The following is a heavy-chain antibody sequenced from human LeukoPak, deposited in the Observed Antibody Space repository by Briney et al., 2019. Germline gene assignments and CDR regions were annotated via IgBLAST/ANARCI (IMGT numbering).Heavy chain of an antibody. CDR2: VFHSGST. Sequence: SETLSLTCTVSGGSLNTNTWWSWVRQPPGKGLEWTGEVFHSGSTNYNPSLESRLSISMDKSNNRFSLKMSSVTAADTAVYYCARDLMGASHFDYWGQGTLVTVSS. CDR3: ARDLMGASHFDY. J-gene: IGHJ4*02. D-gene: IGHD4/OR15-4a*01. V-gene: IGHV4-4*02. CDR1: GGSLNTNTW.